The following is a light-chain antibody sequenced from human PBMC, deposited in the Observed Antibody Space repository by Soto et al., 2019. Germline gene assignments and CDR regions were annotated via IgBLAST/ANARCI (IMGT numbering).Light chain of an antibody. CDR3: SSYTGSSISYV. CDR2: EVS. CDR1: SSDVGAYDH. J-gene: IGLJ1*01. Sequence: HSALTQPASVSGSPGQSITISCTGTSSDVGAYDHVSWYQQHPGKAPKLMIYEVSHRPSGVSNRFSGSKSDNTASLTISGLQDEEEAYYYCSSYTGSSISYVLGIGTKVTVL. V-gene: IGLV2-14*01.